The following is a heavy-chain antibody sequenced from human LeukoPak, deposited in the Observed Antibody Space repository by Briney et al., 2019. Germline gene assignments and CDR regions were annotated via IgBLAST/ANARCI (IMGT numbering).Heavy chain of an antibody. D-gene: IGHD5-12*01. CDR1: GFTFTTHW. V-gene: IGHV3-74*01. CDR3: ARGKYGGYFIDY. Sequence: LSGGSLRLSCGASGFTFTTHWIHWVRQAPGKGLVWVSRIKPDGSDTNYADSVKGRFTISRNNAKNTVYLQMNSLRAEDTAVYYCARGKYGGYFIDYWGQGTLVTVSS. J-gene: IGHJ4*02. CDR2: IKPDGSDT.